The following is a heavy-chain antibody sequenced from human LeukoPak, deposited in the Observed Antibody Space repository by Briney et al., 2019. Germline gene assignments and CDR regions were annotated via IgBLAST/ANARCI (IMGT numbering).Heavy chain of an antibody. CDR1: GFTFRGYW. V-gene: IGHV3-74*03. CDR3: ARDGGGFMDV. Sequence: PGGSLRLSCAASGFTFRGYWMHWVRHAPGKGGVWGSRINTEGSSTAYADSMEGRFTISRNNAKSTLSLQMNSLRVEDTAVYYCARDGGGFMDVWGKGTTVTVSS. J-gene: IGHJ6*03. D-gene: IGHD3-16*01. CDR2: INTEGSST.